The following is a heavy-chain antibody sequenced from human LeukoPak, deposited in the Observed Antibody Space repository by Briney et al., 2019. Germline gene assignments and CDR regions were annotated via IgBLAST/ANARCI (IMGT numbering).Heavy chain of an antibody. CDR1: GGSFSGYY. Sequence: NPSETLSLTRAVYGGSFSGYYWSWIRQPPGKGLEWIGEINHSGSTNYNPSLKSRVTISVDTSKNQFSLKLTSVTAADTAVYYCASRTDEYSGGSPRQANYYFDYWGQGTLVTVSS. J-gene: IGHJ4*02. CDR3: ASRTDEYSGGSPRQANYYFDY. CDR2: INHSGST. V-gene: IGHV4-34*01. D-gene: IGHD2-15*01.